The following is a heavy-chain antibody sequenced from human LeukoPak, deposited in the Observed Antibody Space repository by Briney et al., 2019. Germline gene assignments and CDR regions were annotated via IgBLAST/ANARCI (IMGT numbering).Heavy chain of an antibody. V-gene: IGHV3-30*19. Sequence: PGGSLRLSCAASGFPFSSYGMLWVRPAPGKGLEWVVVIWYDGSSKYYADSVKGRFTLSRDNSKKTLYLEVNTLRPEDTAVYYCARESFYHDGSGHRNFDCWGQGTLVTVSS. J-gene: IGHJ4*02. CDR3: ARESFYHDGSGHRNFDC. CDR2: IWYDGSSK. CDR1: GFPFSSYG. D-gene: IGHD3-22*01.